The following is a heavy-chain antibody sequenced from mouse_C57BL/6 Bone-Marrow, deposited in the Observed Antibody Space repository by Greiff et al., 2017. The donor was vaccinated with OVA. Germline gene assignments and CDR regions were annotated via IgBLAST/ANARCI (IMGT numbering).Heavy chain of an antibody. D-gene: IGHD2-4*01. V-gene: IGHV4-1*01. Sequence: AASGIDFSRYWMRWIRRAPGKGLEWIGEINPDSSTINYAPSLKDKFIISRDNAKNTLYLQMSKVRSEDTALYYCANYDYERGAMDYWGQGTSVTVSS. J-gene: IGHJ4*01. CDR2: INPDSSTI. CDR1: GIDFSRYW. CDR3: ANYDYERGAMDY.